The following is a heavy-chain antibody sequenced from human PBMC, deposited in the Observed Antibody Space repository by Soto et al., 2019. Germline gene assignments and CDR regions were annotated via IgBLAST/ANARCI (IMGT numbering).Heavy chain of an antibody. CDR3: TKGYCISTTCYRSWFGP. D-gene: IGHD2-2*01. CDR2: ISHSGSI. V-gene: IGHV4-39*01. J-gene: IGHJ5*02. Sequence: PSETLSLTCTVSGGSISSSSYYWGWIRQPPGKGLEWIGSISHSGSIYYNPSLKSRVTLSVDTSTNQFSLNLRSVTAADTAVYYCTKGYCISTTCYRSWFGPWGQGTLVTVSS. CDR1: GGSISSSSYY.